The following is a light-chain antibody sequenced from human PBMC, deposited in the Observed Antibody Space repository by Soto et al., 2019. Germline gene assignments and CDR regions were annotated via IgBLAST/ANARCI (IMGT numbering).Light chain of an antibody. CDR1: HSVSSD. V-gene: IGKV3-15*01. Sequence: EIVMTQSPATLSLSPGERATLSCRASHSVSSDLAWYQQKPGQAPRLLIYGASTRAIGIPARFSGSGSGTEFTLTISSLQSEDFALYYCQQRNSWPPITFGQGTRLEIK. J-gene: IGKJ5*01. CDR3: QQRNSWPPIT. CDR2: GAS.